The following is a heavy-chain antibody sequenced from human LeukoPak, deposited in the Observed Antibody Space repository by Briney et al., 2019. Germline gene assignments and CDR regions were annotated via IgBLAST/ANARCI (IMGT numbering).Heavy chain of an antibody. CDR2: IKEGGIAK. CDR1: GFTFSSYC. J-gene: IGHJ4*02. Sequence: PGGSLRLSCAAAGFTFSSYCMAWVRQAPGKGLEWVANIKEGGIAKYYVDSVRGRFTISRDNAKNSLYLQMNSLRAEDTAVYYCARVYGSGFYQIDYWGQGTLVTVSS. CDR3: ARVYGSGFYQIDY. V-gene: IGHV3-7*04. D-gene: IGHD6-19*01.